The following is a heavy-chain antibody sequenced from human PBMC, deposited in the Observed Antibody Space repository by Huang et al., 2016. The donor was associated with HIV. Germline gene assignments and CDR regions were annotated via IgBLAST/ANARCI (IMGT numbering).Heavy chain of an antibody. V-gene: IGHV4-39*02. J-gene: IGHJ4*02. D-gene: IGHD3-22*01. CDR3: ASGPVIVSISRFYFEQ. CDR1: FASISGNSKY. Sequence: LLLRESGSGLVKTSETMSLSCTVAFASISGNSKYWTWVRQSPGKGLEWIASMHYGGRAYYKPALKRRGSMAVDTSHNQHFARTLASVTAAETAVYFCASGPVIVSISRFYFEQWGPGIFVTV. CDR2: MHYGGRA.